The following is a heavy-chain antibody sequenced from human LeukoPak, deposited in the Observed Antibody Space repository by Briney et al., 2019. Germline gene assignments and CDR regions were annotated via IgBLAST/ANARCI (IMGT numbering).Heavy chain of an antibody. CDR1: GFTFSSYG. Sequence: GGSLRLSCAASGFTFSSYGMHWVRQAPGKGLEWVAFIRYDGSNKYYADSVKGRFTISRDNSKNTLYLQMNSLRAEDTAVYYCARDRRSGSSTYYYYMDVWGKGTTVTVSS. J-gene: IGHJ6*03. D-gene: IGHD1-26*01. CDR3: ARDRRSGSSTYYYYMDV. CDR2: IRYDGSNK. V-gene: IGHV3-30*02.